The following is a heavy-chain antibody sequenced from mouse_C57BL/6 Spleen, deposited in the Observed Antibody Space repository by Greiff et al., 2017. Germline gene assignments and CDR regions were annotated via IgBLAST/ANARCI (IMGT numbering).Heavy chain of an antibody. CDR1: GYAFSSYW. CDR2: IYPGDGDT. D-gene: IGHD2-1*01. Sequence: VQLQQSGAELVKPGASVKISCKASGYAFSSYWMNWVKQRPGKGLEWIGQIYPGDGDTNYNGKFKGKATLTADKSSSTAYMQLSSLTSEDSAVYFCARWYYGNFYYYAMDYWGQGTSVTVSS. V-gene: IGHV1-80*01. J-gene: IGHJ4*01. CDR3: ARWYYGNFYYYAMDY.